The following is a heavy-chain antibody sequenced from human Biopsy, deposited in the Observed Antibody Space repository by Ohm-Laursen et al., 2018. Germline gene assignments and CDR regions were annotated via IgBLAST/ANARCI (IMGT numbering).Heavy chain of an antibody. J-gene: IGHJ4*02. D-gene: IGHD2-15*01. V-gene: IGHV4-34*08. Sequence: SDTLCLTCAVFGKTFSDYQWSWIRQPPGKGLEWIGQINQAGTTNYNPSLKSRVSISADASKYEFSLRLTSVTAADTAVYLCGNEVHGRDYWGLGAQVTVSS. CDR2: INQAGTT. CDR3: GNEVHGRDY. CDR1: GKTFSDYQ.